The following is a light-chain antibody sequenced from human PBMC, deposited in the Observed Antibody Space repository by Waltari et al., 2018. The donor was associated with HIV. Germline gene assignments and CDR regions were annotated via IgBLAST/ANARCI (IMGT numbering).Light chain of an antibody. Sequence: DIQMTQSPSSLSASVGDTVTIACRTSQIISSHLNWYQQTPDKPPKFLIYTASSLQSGVPSRFSGTGSGTDFTLTIRSLQPDDFATYYCQQNDSMPYTFGRGTKLEFK. CDR3: QQNDSMPYT. J-gene: IGKJ2*01. CDR1: QIISSH. CDR2: TAS. V-gene: IGKV1-39*01.